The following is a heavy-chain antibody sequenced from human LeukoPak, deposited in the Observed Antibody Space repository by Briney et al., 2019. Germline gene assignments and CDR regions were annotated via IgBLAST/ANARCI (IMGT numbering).Heavy chain of an antibody. V-gene: IGHV3-21*01. CDR2: ISSSSSYR. CDR1: GFTFSSYS. CDR3: ARVWKVTTPYYFDY. J-gene: IGHJ4*02. Sequence: GGSLRLSCAASGFTFSSYSMNWVRQAPGKGLEWVSSISSSSSYRYYADSVKGRFTISRDNAKNSLYLQMNSLRAEDTAVYYCARVWKVTTPYYFDYWGQGTLVTVSS. D-gene: IGHD4-17*01.